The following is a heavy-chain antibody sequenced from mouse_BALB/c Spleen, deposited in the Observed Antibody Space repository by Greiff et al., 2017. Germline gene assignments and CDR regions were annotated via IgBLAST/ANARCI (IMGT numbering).Heavy chain of an antibody. V-gene: IGHV5-9-3*01. J-gene: IGHJ4*01. CDR1: GFTFSSYA. Sequence: DVHLVESGGGLVKPGGSLKLSCAASGFTFSSYAMSWVRQTPEKRLEWVATISSGGSYTYYPDSVKGRFTISRDNAKNTLYLQMSSLRSEDTAMYYCARRLYYDYDYYAMDYWGQGTSVTVSS. CDR3: ARRLYYDYDYYAMDY. D-gene: IGHD2-4*01. CDR2: ISSGGSYT.